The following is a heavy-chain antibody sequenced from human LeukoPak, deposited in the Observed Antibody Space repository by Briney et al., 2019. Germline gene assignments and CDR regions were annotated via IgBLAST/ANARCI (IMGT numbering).Heavy chain of an antibody. J-gene: IGHJ6*02. CDR3: ARSGDRREYYYYYGMDV. D-gene: IGHD2-21*02. CDR1: AGTVSSYA. CDR2: IIPIFGTA. Sequence: SSVKVSYKASAGTVSSYAISWVRQAPGQGLEWMGGIIPIFGTANYAQKCQGRVTITADESTSTAYMELSSLRSEDTAVYYCARSGDRREYYYYYGMDVWGQGTAVTVSS. V-gene: IGHV1-69*13.